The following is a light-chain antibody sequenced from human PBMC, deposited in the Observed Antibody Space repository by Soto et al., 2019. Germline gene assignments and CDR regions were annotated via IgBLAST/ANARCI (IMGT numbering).Light chain of an antibody. CDR3: QQYNNWPPWT. CDR2: GAS. V-gene: IGKV3-15*01. Sequence: EIVMTQSPATLSVSPGERATLSCRASQSVSSNLAWYQQKPGQAPRLLIYGASTRATGIPARFSGSGSGTEFTLTISSLQYEDFAVYYCQQYNNWPPWTFGHGTKVAIK. J-gene: IGKJ1*01. CDR1: QSVSSN.